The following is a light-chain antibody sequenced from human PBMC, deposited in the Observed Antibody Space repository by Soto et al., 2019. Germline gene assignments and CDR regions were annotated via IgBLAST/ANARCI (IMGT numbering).Light chain of an antibody. CDR3: QQYDPYWT. CDR2: DAS. V-gene: IGKV1-5*01. CDR1: QTIDKK. Sequence: DIQLTQSPSTQSASVGDRVTITCRASQTIDKKLAWYQQKPGKAPKLLIFDASTLETGVPLSLSGSASGTEFPLSINRMQPEDSGTYFCQQYDPYWTFGQGTQVDIK. J-gene: IGKJ1*01.